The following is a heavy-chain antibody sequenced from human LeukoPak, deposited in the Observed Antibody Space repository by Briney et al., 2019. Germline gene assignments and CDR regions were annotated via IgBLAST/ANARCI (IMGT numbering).Heavy chain of an antibody. D-gene: IGHD5-18*01. Sequence: GASVKVSCTASGYTFTSYGISWVRQAPGQGLEWMGWISAYNGNTNYAQKLQGRVTMTTDTSTSTAYMELRSLRSDDTAVYYCARFTRVDTAMAYYFDYWGQGTLVTVSS. CDR1: GYTFTSYG. J-gene: IGHJ4*02. CDR2: ISAYNGNT. CDR3: ARFTRVDTAMAYYFDY. V-gene: IGHV1-18*01.